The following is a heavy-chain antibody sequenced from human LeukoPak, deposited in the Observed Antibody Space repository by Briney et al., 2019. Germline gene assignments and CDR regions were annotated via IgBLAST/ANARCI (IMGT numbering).Heavy chain of an antibody. CDR1: GGSISSSSYY. J-gene: IGHJ5*02. Sequence: SETLSLTCTVSGGSISSSSYYWGWIRQPPGKGLEWIGSIYYSGSTYYNPSLKSRVTISVDTSKNQFSLKLSSVTAADTAVYYCARRQTIQALAVAGYNWFDPWGQGTLVTVSS. D-gene: IGHD6-19*01. CDR3: ARRQTIQALAVAGYNWFDP. V-gene: IGHV4-39*07. CDR2: IYYSGST.